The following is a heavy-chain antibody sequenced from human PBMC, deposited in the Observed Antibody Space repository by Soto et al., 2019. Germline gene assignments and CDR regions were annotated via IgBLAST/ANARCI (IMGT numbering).Heavy chain of an antibody. CDR2: INHSGST. V-gene: IGHV4-34*01. Sequence: QVQLQQWGAGLLKPSETLSLTCAVYGGSFSGYYWSWIRQPPGKGLEWIGEINHSGSTNYNPSLKRRVTISVDTSKNQFSLKLSSVTAADTAVYYCARGPSDMVRGTLRMRFDPWGQGTLVTVSS. CDR3: ARGPSDMVRGTLRMRFDP. J-gene: IGHJ5*02. CDR1: GGSFSGYY. D-gene: IGHD3-10*01.